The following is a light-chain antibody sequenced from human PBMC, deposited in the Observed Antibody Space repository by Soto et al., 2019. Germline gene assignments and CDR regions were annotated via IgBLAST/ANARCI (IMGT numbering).Light chain of an antibody. CDR1: QSLLHLNGYNY. Sequence: DIVMTQSPLSLPVTPGEPASISCRSSQSLLHLNGYNYLDWYLQRPGQSPQLLICLGSNRASGVTDRFSGSGSGTDFTLEISRVEAEDVGVYYCMQALETPRTFGQGTKLEIK. CDR2: LGS. J-gene: IGKJ2*01. V-gene: IGKV2-28*01. CDR3: MQALETPRT.